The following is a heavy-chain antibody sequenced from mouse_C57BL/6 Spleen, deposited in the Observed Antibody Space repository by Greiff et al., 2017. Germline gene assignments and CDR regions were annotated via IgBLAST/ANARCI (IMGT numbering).Heavy chain of an antibody. Sequence: QVQLQQSGAELVRPGASVKLSCKASGYTFTDYYINWVKQRPGQGLEWIARIYPGSGNTYYNEKFKGKATLTAEKSSSTAYMQLSSLTSEDSAVYFCAREGGSSYVGSAMDYWGQGTSVTVSS. V-gene: IGHV1-76*01. D-gene: IGHD1-1*01. CDR3: AREGGSSYVGSAMDY. J-gene: IGHJ4*01. CDR1: GYTFTDYY. CDR2: IYPGSGNT.